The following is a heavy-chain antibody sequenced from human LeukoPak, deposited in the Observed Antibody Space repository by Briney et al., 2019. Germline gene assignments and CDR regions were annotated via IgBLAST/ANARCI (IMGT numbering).Heavy chain of an antibody. Sequence: SETLSLTCTVSGGSISSYYWSWIRQPAGKGLEWIGRIYTSGSTNYNPSLKSRVAMSVDTSKNQFSLKLSSVTAADTAVYYCARLSADSSSSRGFDYWGQGTLVTVSS. D-gene: IGHD2-2*01. V-gene: IGHV4-4*07. CDR1: GGSISSYY. J-gene: IGHJ4*02. CDR2: IYTSGST. CDR3: ARLSADSSSSRGFDY.